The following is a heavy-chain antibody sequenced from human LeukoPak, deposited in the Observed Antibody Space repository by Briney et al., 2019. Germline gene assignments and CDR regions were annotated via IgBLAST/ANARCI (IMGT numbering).Heavy chain of an antibody. Sequence: SETLSLTCTVSGGSISSYYWSWIRQPPGKGLEWSGYIYYSGSTNYNPSLKSRVTISVDTSKNQFSLKLSSVTAADTAVYYCARQFADSSGYYLTSDTQFDYWGQGTLVTVSS. J-gene: IGHJ4*02. CDR3: ARQFADSSGYYLTSDTQFDY. D-gene: IGHD3-22*01. V-gene: IGHV4-59*08. CDR2: IYYSGST. CDR1: GGSISSYY.